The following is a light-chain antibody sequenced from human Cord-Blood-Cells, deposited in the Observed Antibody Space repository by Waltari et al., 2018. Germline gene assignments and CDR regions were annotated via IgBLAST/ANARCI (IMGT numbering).Light chain of an antibody. CDR1: SSDVGSYNL. CDR3: CSYAGSSTWV. V-gene: IGLV2-23*01. J-gene: IGLJ3*02. Sequence: QSALTQPASVSGSPGQSITISCTGTSSDVGSYNLVSWYQQHPGKAPKLMIYEGSKRASGVSNRCAGSKSGTTAYLTISGLQAEDEADYYCCSYAGSSTWVFGGGTQLTVL. CDR2: EGS.